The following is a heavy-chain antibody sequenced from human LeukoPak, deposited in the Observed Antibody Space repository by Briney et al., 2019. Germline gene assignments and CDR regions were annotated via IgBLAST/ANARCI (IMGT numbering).Heavy chain of an antibody. D-gene: IGHD4-17*01. Sequence: GRSLRLSCAASGFTFSSYGMHWVRQAPGKGLEWVAVISYDGSNKYYADSVKGRFTISRDNSKNTLYLQMNSLRAEDTAVYFCAKDDGGSVTTTDFEYWGQGTLVTVSS. V-gene: IGHV3-30*18. CDR3: AKDDGGSVTTTDFEY. J-gene: IGHJ4*02. CDR2: ISYDGSNK. CDR1: GFTFSSYG.